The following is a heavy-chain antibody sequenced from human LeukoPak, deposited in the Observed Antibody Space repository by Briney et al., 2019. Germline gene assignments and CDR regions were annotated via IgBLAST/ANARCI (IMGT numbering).Heavy chain of an antibody. CDR3: ARHLRSMVRGVITTYYYYGMDV. V-gene: IGHV4-59*08. Sequence: SETLSLTCTVSGGSISSYYWSWIQQPPGKGLEWIGYIYYSGSTNYNPSLKSRVTISVDTSKNQFSLKLSSVTAADTAAYYCARHLRSMVRGVITTYYYYGMDVWGQGTTVTVSS. CDR2: IYYSGST. J-gene: IGHJ6*02. D-gene: IGHD3-10*01. CDR1: GGSISSYY.